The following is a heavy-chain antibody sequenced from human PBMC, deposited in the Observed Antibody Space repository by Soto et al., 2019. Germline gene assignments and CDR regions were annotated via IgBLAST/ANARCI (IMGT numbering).Heavy chain of an antibody. CDR1: GGTFSSYA. V-gene: IGHV1-69*13. J-gene: IGHJ3*02. CDR2: IIPIFGTA. Sequence: ASVKVSCKASGGTFSSYAISWVRQAPGQGLEWMGGIIPIFGTANYAQKFQGRVTITADESTSTAYMELSSLRSEDTAVYYCARDWAGLVVVTEDAFDIWGQGTMVTVSS. D-gene: IGHD2-21*02. CDR3: ARDWAGLVVVTEDAFDI.